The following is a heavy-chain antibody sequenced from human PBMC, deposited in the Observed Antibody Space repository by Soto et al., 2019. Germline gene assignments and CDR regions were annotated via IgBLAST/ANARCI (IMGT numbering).Heavy chain of an antibody. V-gene: IGHV3-74*01. Sequence: EVQLAESGGGLVQPGGSLRLTCAASGFTFSSHWLHWVRQAPGTGLVWVSYINSDGGSTSYADSVKGRFTISRDNAKNTLYLQMNTLRADDTAVYYCARGGCSATSCLDYWGQGTLVTVSP. CDR1: GFTFSSHW. D-gene: IGHD2-2*01. CDR2: INSDGGST. CDR3: ARGGCSATSCLDY. J-gene: IGHJ4*02.